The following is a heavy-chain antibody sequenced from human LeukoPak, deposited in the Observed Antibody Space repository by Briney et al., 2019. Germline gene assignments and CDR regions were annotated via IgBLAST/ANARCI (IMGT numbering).Heavy chain of an antibody. J-gene: IGHJ4*02. CDR1: GFTFSSYG. CDR3: ARVMNDYGDYVFDY. V-gene: IGHV3-30*02. D-gene: IGHD4-17*01. Sequence: PGGSLRLSCAASGFTFSSYGMHWVRQAPGKGLEWVAFIRYDGSNKYYADSVKGRFTISRDNSKNTLYLQMNSLRAEDTAVYYCARVMNDYGDYVFDYWGQGTLVTVSS. CDR2: IRYDGSNK.